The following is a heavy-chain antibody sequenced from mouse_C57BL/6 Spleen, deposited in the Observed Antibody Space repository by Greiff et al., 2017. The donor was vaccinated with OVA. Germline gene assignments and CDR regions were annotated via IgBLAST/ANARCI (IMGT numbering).Heavy chain of an antibody. CDR3: ARVGGNYEDAMDY. CDR2: IYPGSGST. J-gene: IGHJ4*01. D-gene: IGHD2-1*01. V-gene: IGHV1-55*01. CDR1: GYTFTSYW. Sequence: QVQLQQPGAELVKPGASVKMSCKASGYTFTSYWITWVKPRPGQGLEWIGDIYPGSGSTNYNEKFKSKATLTVDTSSSTAYMQLSSLTSEDSAVYYCARVGGNYEDAMDYWGQGTSVTVSS.